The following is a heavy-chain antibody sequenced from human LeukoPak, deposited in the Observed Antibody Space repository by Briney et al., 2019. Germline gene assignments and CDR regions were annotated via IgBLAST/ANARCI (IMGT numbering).Heavy chain of an antibody. CDR2: ITPSGGST. J-gene: IGHJ4*02. CDR1: GYTFTSYY. D-gene: IGHD6-13*01. V-gene: IGHV1-46*01. CDR3: AADIRYSSSWTHQFDY. Sequence: GASVKVSCKASGYTFTSYYMHWVRQAPGQGLEWMGIITPSGGSTSYAQKFQGRVTMTRDTSTSTVYMELSSLRSEDTAVYYCAADIRYSSSWTHQFDYWGQGTLVTVSS.